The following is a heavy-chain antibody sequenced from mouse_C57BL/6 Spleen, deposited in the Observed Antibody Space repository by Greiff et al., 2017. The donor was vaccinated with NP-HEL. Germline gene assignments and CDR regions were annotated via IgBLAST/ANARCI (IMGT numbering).Heavy chain of an antibody. D-gene: IGHD1-1*01. J-gene: IGHJ1*03. CDR3: AVGGYYGSSSWYFDV. CDR1: GFTFSSYA. Sequence: EVQRVESGGGLVKPGGSLKLSCAASGFTFSSYAMSWVRQTPEKRLEWVATISDGGSYTYYPDNVKGRFTISRDNAKNNLYLQMSHLKSEDTAMYYCAVGGYYGSSSWYFDVWGTGTTVTVSS. CDR2: ISDGGSYT. V-gene: IGHV5-4*01.